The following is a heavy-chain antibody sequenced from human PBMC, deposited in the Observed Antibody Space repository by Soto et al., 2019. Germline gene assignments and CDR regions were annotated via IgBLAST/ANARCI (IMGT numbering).Heavy chain of an antibody. D-gene: IGHD2-21*02. Sequence: QVRLEQSGADVKTPGASVKVSCQASGYTFNIYAIHWVRQAPGQRPEWMGWMNAGNGNTEYSPKFHGRVTMTRDRYARACYMELSGLTSEDTAVYYCAKDRIYCGGDTGREAFDIWGQGTMVTVS. CDR1: GYTFNIYA. CDR3: AKDRIYCGGDTGREAFDI. CDR2: MNAGNGNT. J-gene: IGHJ3*02. V-gene: IGHV1-3*01.